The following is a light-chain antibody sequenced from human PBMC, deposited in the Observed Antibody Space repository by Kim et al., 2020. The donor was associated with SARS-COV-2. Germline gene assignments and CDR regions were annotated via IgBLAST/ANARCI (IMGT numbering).Light chain of an antibody. CDR2: KAS. CDR3: QQYNSLWT. V-gene: IGKV1-5*03. J-gene: IGKJ1*01. CDR1: QSISSW. Sequence: TASVGDRGTNTRRGSQSISSWLAWYQQKPGKAPKLLIYKASTIESGVPSRFSGSGSGTEFTLTISSLQPDDFASYYCQQYNSLWTFGQGNKVDIK.